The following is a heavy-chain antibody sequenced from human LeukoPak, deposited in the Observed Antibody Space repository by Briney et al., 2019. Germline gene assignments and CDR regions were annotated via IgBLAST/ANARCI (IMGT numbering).Heavy chain of an antibody. CDR1: GFTFGDYA. D-gene: IGHD2-2*01. J-gene: IGHJ3*02. V-gene: IGHV3-49*03. CDR3: TRQTIDCTSTSCYGDAFDI. CDR2: IRSKPFGGTT. Sequence: PGGSLRLSCIASGFTFGDYAMSWFRQAPGKGLEWVGFIRSKPFGGTTEYATSVKGRFTISRDDSKSIAYLQMNSLKTEDTAMYYCTRQTIDCTSTSCYGDAFDIWGQGTMVTVSS.